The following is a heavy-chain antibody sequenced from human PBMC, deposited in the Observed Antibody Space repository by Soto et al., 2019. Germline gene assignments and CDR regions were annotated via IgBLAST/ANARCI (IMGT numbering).Heavy chain of an antibody. CDR2: INPNSGGT. Sequence: GASVKVSCKASGYTFTRYTMHWVRQAPGRGLEWMGWINPNSGGTNYAQKFQGRVTMTRDTSISTAYMELSRLRSDDTAVYYCARALRTYYDFWSGFFGWGQGTLVTVSS. J-gene: IGHJ4*02. V-gene: IGHV1-2*02. CDR1: GYTFTRYT. CDR3: ARALRTYYDFWSGFFG. D-gene: IGHD3-3*01.